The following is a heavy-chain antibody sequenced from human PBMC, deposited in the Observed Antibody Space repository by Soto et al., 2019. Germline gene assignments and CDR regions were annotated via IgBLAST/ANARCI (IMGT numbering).Heavy chain of an antibody. Sequence: GSLRLSCAASGFTFSSYGMHWVRQAPGKGLEWVAVIWYDGSNKYYADSVKGRFTISRDNSKNTLYLQMNSLRAEDTAVYYCARDRAYYDFWSGYYGDYGMDVWGQGTTVTVSS. CDR1: GFTFSSYG. V-gene: IGHV3-33*01. CDR3: ARDRAYYDFWSGYYGDYGMDV. CDR2: IWYDGSNK. J-gene: IGHJ6*02. D-gene: IGHD3-3*01.